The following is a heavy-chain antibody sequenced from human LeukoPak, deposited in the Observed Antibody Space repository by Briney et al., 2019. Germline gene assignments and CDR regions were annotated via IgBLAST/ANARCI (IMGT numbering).Heavy chain of an antibody. CDR2: ISYDVSNK. V-gene: IGHV3-30*18. CDR3: AKEYLIWFGDFDAFDI. D-gene: IGHD3-10*01. CDR1: GFXFSTYG. Sequence: PGRSLRLSCAASGFXFSTYGIHWVRQAPGKGLQWVAVISYDVSNKYYADSVKGRFTISRDNSKNTLYLQMNSLRAEDTAVYYCAKEYLIWFGDFDAFDIWGQGTMVTVSS. J-gene: IGHJ3*02.